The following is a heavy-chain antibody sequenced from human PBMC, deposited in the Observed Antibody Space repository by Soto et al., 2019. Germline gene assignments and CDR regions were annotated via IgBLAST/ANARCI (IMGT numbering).Heavy chain of an antibody. Sequence: QVQLRETGPGLVKPSQTLSLTCTVSGNSDSNGAYYWSWIRQHPGKGLEWIGYIHHSGSTDYNPSLKSRVTMSVDAPTNQLSPGLSSVTAADTAVYFCAGRVPGQTYVVVFDYWGQGSLVSVS. CDR3: AGRVPGQTYVVVFDY. J-gene: IGHJ4*02. CDR1: GNSDSNGAYY. D-gene: IGHD3-22*01. CDR2: IHHSGST. V-gene: IGHV4-31*03.